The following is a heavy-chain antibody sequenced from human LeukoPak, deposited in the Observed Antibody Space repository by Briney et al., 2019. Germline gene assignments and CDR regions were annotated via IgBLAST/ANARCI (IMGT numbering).Heavy chain of an antibody. CDR1: GFKLSSYN. D-gene: IGHD3-9*01. Sequence: PGGSLRLSCAASGFKLSSYNMNWVRQAPGKGLEWISYISTGSGTIYYADSVKGRFTVSRDNAKNSLFLQMNSLRDEDTAVYYCARSLTPPFDYWGQGTLVTVSS. J-gene: IGHJ4*02. CDR2: ISTGSGTI. CDR3: ARSLTPPFDY. V-gene: IGHV3-48*02.